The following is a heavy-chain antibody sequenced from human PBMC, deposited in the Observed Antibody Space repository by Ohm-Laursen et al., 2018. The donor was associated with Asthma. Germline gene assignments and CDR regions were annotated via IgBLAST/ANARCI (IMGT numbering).Heavy chain of an antibody. CDR1: GYTFSRYS. V-gene: IGHV3-21*01. CDR3: ARGRFDP. Sequence: SLRLSCAASGYTFSRYSIHWVRQVPGKGLEWVASISTASTFIYYADSVRGRFTTSRDNAKNSVYLQMNSLRAEDTAVYYCARGRFDPWGQGTLVTVSS. J-gene: IGHJ5*02. CDR2: ISTASTFI.